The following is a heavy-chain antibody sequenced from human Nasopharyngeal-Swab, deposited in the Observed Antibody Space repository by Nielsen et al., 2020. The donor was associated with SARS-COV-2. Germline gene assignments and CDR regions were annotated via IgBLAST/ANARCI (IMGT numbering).Heavy chain of an antibody. J-gene: IGHJ6*02. D-gene: IGHD2-15*01. CDR2: INPNSGGT. CDR1: GYTFTGYY. V-gene: IGHV1-2*02. Sequence: ASVKVSCKASGYTFTGYYMNWVRQAPGQGLEWMGWINPNSGGTNYAQKFQGRVTMTRDTSISTAYMELSRLRSDDTAVYYCATRGEVVVAATGYYYYGMDVWGQGTTVTVSS. CDR3: ATRGEVVVAATGYYYYGMDV.